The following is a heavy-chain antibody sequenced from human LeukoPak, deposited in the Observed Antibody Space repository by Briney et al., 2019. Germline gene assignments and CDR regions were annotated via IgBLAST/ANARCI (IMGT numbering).Heavy chain of an antibody. CDR3: ARHSGYSYGYAYYYYDMDV. Sequence: PSETLSLTCAVYGGSFSGYYWSWIRQPPGKGLEWNGSIYYSGSTYYNPSLKSRVTISVDPSKDLFSLKLSSVTAADTAVYYCARHSGYSYGYAYYYYDMDVWGKGTTVTVSS. CDR1: GGSFSGYY. CDR2: IYYSGST. J-gene: IGHJ6*03. D-gene: IGHD5-18*01. V-gene: IGHV4-34*01.